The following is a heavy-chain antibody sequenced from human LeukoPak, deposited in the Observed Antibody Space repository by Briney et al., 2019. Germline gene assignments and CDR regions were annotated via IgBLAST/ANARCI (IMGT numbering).Heavy chain of an antibody. J-gene: IGHJ4*02. Sequence: PSETLSLTCAVYGGPFNTYYWTWIRQSPAKGLEWIWEINHNKSTNYNPSLKSRVTISVDTSKNQFSLNLTSVTAADTAVYYCAHSSSSLPTDSWGQGNLVIVSS. CDR1: GGPFNTYY. CDR3: AHSSSSLPTDS. D-gene: IGHD6-6*01. V-gene: IGHV4-34*01. CDR2: INHNKST.